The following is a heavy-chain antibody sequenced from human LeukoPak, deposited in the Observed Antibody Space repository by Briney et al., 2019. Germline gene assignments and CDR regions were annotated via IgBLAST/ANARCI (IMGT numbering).Heavy chain of an antibody. CDR2: FDPEDGET. J-gene: IGHJ4*02. Sequence: GASVKVSCKVSGYTLTELSMHWVRQAPGKGLEWMGGFDPEDGETIYAQKFQGRVTMTEDTSTDTAYMELSSLRSEDTAVYYCATIWRLRLGELSLDYWGQGTLVTVSS. CDR1: GYTLTELS. CDR3: ATIWRLRLGELSLDY. D-gene: IGHD3-16*02. V-gene: IGHV1-24*01.